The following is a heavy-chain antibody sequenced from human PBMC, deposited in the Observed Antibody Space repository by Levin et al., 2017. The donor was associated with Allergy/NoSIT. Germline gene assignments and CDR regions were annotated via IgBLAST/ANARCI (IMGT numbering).Heavy chain of an antibody. CDR1: GYTFTSYY. Sequence: GESLTISCKASGYTFTSYYMHWVRQAPGQGLEWMGIINPSGGSTSYAQKFQGRVTMTRDTSTSTVYMELSSLRSEDTAVYYCARDGSGYYYPLDYWGQGTLVTVSS. CDR2: INPSGGST. J-gene: IGHJ4*02. CDR3: ARDGSGYYYPLDY. D-gene: IGHD3-22*01. V-gene: IGHV1-46*01.